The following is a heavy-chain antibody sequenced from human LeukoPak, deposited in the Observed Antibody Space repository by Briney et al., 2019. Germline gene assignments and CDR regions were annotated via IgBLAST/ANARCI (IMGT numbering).Heavy chain of an antibody. V-gene: IGHV1-18*01. CDR1: GYTFSSYG. CDR2: ISGYNGNT. D-gene: IGHD3-22*01. CDR3: ARERSDYYDTSVSSH. J-gene: IGHJ4*02. Sequence: ASVKVSCKATGYTFSSYGINWVRQAPGQGLEWMGWISGYNGNTEYAQKFQGRVTMTTDTSTRTAYMELRSLRSDDTAVYFCARERSDYYDTSVSSHWGQGTLVTVSS.